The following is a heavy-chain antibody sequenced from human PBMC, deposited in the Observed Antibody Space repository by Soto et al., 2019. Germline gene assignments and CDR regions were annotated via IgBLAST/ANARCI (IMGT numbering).Heavy chain of an antibody. CDR1: GGSISSHY. D-gene: IGHD3-22*01. Sequence: SETLSLTCTVSGGSISSHYWSWVRQPPGKGLEWIGYIYYSGFTDYNPSLKSRVTISEDTSKNQFSLTLTSVTAADTAVYYCARDQNSSGYLDYWGQGIKVTVYS. CDR2: IYYSGFT. V-gene: IGHV4-59*11. J-gene: IGHJ4*02. CDR3: ARDQNSSGYLDY.